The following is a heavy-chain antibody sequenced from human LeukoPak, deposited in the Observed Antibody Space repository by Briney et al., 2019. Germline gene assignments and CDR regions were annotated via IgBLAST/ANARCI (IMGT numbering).Heavy chain of an antibody. Sequence: GGSLRLSCAASGFTFSSYGMHWVRQAPGKGLEWVAVIWYDGSNKYYADSVKGRFTISRDNAKNSLYLQMNSLRAEDTAVYYCARDYYDSSGYYFDYWGQGTLVTVSS. CDR2: IWYDGSNK. CDR3: ARDYYDSSGYYFDY. CDR1: GFTFSSYG. D-gene: IGHD3-22*01. V-gene: IGHV3-33*01. J-gene: IGHJ4*02.